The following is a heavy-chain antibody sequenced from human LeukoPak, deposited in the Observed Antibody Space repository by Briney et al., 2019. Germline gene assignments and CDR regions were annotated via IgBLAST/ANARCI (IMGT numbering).Heavy chain of an antibody. Sequence: PSETLSLTCAVSGCSIYSAYYWGWIRQPPGKGLEWIGSISDSWNTYYNPSLKSRVTFSVDPSKNQFSLRLSSVTAADTAVYYCARINYSHRNYKYYMDVWGKGTTVTVSS. CDR3: ARINYSHRNYKYYMDV. CDR1: GCSIYSAYY. V-gene: IGHV4-38-2*01. D-gene: IGHD4-11*01. CDR2: ISDSWNT. J-gene: IGHJ6*03.